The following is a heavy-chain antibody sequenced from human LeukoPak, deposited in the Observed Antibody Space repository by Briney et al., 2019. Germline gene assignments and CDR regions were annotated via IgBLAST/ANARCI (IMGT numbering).Heavy chain of an antibody. CDR2: IYYSVNT. CDR1: GGSISGSSYY. Sequence: SETLSLTCTVSGGSISGSSYYWGWIRQPPGKGLEWIGSIYYSVNTYYNPSFKSRFTISVDTSKNQFSLKLSSVTAADTAVYYCARDKSYCSSTNCPLATYYFDYWGQGTLVTVSS. V-gene: IGHV4-39*07. D-gene: IGHD2-2*01. J-gene: IGHJ4*02. CDR3: ARDKSYCSSTNCPLATYYFDY.